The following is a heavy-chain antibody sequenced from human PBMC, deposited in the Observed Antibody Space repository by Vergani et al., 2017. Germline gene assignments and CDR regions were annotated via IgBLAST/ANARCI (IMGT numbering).Heavy chain of an antibody. CDR3: ARGLDYYYYGMDV. V-gene: IGHV3-7*01. J-gene: IGHJ6*02. CDR2: IKQDGSEK. D-gene: IGHD3-16*01. CDR1: GFTFSSYW. Sequence: EVQLVESGGGLVQPGGSLSLSCAASGFTFSSYWMSWVRQAPGKGLEWVANIKQDGSEKYYVDSVKGRFTISRDNAKNSLYLQMNSLRAEDTAVYYCARGLDYYYYGMDVWGQGTTVTVSS.